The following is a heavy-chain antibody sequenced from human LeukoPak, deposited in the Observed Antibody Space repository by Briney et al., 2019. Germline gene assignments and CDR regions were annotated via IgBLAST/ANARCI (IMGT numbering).Heavy chain of an antibody. CDR1: VFTFSSYS. J-gene: IGHJ4*02. CDR3: VRVLRYFDWLSSPDY. D-gene: IGHD3-9*01. CDR2: ISSSSSTI. Sequence: GGSLRLSCAPSVFTFSSYSMNWVRQAPRKGLEWVSYISSSSSTIYYADSVKGRFTISRDNAKNSLYLQMNSLRAEDTAVYYCVRVLRYFDWLSSPDYWGQGTLVTLPS. V-gene: IGHV3-48*01.